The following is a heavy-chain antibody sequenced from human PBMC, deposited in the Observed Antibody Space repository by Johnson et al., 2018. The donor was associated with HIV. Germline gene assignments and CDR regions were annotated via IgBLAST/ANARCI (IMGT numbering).Heavy chain of an antibody. CDR3: TTDVLWFGDPSFDI. V-gene: IGHV3-15*01. D-gene: IGHD3-10*01. CDR2: NKLRSDGGAT. J-gene: IGHJ3*02. CDR1: GVTFSNAW. Sequence: VQLVESGGGLVKPGGSLTLSCAGSGVTFSNAWMNWVRQAPGKGLEWAGRNKLRSDGGATNHAAPVKGRSTISRDDSKNTRYLQMNSLKVEVTAVYYRTTDVLWFGDPSFDIWGQGTVVTVSS.